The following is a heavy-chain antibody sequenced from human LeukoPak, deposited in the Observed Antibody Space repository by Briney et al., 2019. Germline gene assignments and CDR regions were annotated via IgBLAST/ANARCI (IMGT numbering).Heavy chain of an antibody. J-gene: IGHJ3*02. V-gene: IGHV4-59*08. D-gene: IGHD3-9*01. CDR2: IYNSGST. CDR1: GASTTSFY. CDR3: ARRLNDILTGFMAFDI. Sequence: SETLSLTCTVSGASTTSFYWNWIRQPPGKGLEWIGYIYNSGSTNYNPSLKSRVTISVDTSKNQFSLKLSSMTAADTAVYYCARRLNDILTGFMAFDIWGQGTMVTVSS.